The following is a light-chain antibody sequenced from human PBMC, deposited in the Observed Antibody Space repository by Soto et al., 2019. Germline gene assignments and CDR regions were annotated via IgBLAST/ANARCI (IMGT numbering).Light chain of an antibody. J-gene: IGKJ1*01. Sequence: DIQMTQSPSTLSASVGDRVTITCRASQSISAWLAWYQQKPGTAPKLLIYDASILNGGVPSRFSGSGSKTEFTLIISSLHPDHFATYCCQQYDSYPRTFGPGTKVDIK. CDR2: DAS. V-gene: IGKV1-5*01. CDR1: QSISAW. CDR3: QQYDSYPRT.